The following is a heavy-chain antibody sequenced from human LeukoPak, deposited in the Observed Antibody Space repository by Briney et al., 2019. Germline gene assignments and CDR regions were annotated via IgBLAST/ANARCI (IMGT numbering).Heavy chain of an antibody. V-gene: IGHV3-33*01. J-gene: IGHJ3*02. CDR2: IWYDGSNK. CDR1: GFTFSSYG. Sequence: PGGSLRLSCAASGFTFSSYGMHWVRQAPGKGLEWVAVIWYDGSNKYYADSVKGRFTISRDNSKNTLYLQMNSLRAEDTAVYYCARDPYCSSTSCYTRRVAFDIWGQGTMVSVSS. D-gene: IGHD2-2*02. CDR3: ARDPYCSSTSCYTRRVAFDI.